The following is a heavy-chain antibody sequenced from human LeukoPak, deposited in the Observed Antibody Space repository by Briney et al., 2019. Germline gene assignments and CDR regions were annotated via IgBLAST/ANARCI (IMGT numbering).Heavy chain of an antibody. CDR3: ARGTMIVAGDY. J-gene: IGHJ4*02. Sequence: EWMGWMNPNSGNTGYAQKFQGRVTMTRNTSISTAYMELSSLRSEDTAVYYCARGTMIVAGDYWGQGTLVTVSS. V-gene: IGHV1-8*01. D-gene: IGHD3-22*01. CDR2: MNPNSGNT.